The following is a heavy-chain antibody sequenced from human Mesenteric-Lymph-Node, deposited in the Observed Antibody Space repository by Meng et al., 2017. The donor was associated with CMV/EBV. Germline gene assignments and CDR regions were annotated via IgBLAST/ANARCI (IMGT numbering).Heavy chain of an antibody. V-gene: IGHV4-59*01. CDR1: GSMNNYY. CDR3: ARDRSGGISNWFDP. Sequence: GSMNNYYWSWFRQTPGKGLEWIGYISYRGSTDYNPNYNPSFKSRVTMSLDTSNFQFSLRLSSVTAADTAVYYCARDRSGGISNWFDPWGQGTLVTVSS. D-gene: IGHD2-15*01. J-gene: IGHJ5*02. CDR2: ISYRGST.